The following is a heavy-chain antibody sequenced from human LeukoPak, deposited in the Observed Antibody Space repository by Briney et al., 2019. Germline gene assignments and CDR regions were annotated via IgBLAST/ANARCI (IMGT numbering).Heavy chain of an antibody. CDR3: VRPHRSVCYNWFDP. J-gene: IGHJ5*01. V-gene: IGHV4-34*01. CDR1: GGSFSGYY. Sequence: SETLSLSCAVCGGSFSGYYWNWIRQPPGKGLEWIGEINHSGSTNYNPSLKSRVTISVDTSKNQFSLKLSSVTAGDTAVYYCVRPHRSVCYNWFDPWGQGTLVTVSS. CDR2: INHSGST. D-gene: IGHD2-8*01.